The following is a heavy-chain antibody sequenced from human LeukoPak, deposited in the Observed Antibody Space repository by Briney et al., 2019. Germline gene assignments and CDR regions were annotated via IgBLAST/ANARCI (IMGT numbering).Heavy chain of an antibody. V-gene: IGHV3-48*04. J-gene: IGHJ4*02. CDR2: ISSSGSTI. CDR1: GITFSNYN. D-gene: IGHD6-13*01. CDR3: ARDTSTWSLGGY. Sequence: PGGSLRLSCAAPGITFSNYNMNWVRQAPGKGLEWISYISSSGSTIYYPDSVKGRFTISRDNAKNLLYLQMNSLRTEDTAVYYCARDTSTWSLGGYWGQGILVTVSS.